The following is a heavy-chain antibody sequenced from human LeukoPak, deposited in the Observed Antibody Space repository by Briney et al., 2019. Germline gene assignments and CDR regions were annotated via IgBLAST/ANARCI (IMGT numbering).Heavy chain of an antibody. Sequence: GGSLRLSCAASGFTFSSYSMNWVRQAPGKGLEWVSYISSSSSTIYYADSVKGRFTISRDNAKNSLYLQMNSLRAEDTAVYYCARPRWEYFDYWGQGTLVTVSS. J-gene: IGHJ4*02. CDR3: ARPRWEYFDY. V-gene: IGHV3-48*01. CDR1: GFTFSSYS. CDR2: ISSSSSTI. D-gene: IGHD1-26*01.